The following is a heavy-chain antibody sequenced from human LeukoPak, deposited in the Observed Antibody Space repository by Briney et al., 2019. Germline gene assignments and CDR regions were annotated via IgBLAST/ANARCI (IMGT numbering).Heavy chain of an antibody. Sequence: GGSLRLSCAASGFTFSSYAMSWVRQAPGKGLEWVSAISGSGGSTYYADSVKGRFTISRDNSKNTLYLQMNSLRAEDTAVYYCAKGAREYSGYDVYFDYWGQGTLVTVSS. V-gene: IGHV3-23*01. D-gene: IGHD5-12*01. CDR3: AKGAREYSGYDVYFDY. CDR1: GFTFSSYA. J-gene: IGHJ4*02. CDR2: ISGSGGST.